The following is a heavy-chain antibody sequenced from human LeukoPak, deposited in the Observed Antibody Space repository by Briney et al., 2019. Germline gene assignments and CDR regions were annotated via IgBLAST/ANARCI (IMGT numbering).Heavy chain of an antibody. V-gene: IGHV4-59*01. Sequence: SETLSLTCAVYGGSFSGYYWSWIRQPPGKGLEWIGYIYYSGSTNYNPSLKSRVTISVDTSKNQFSLKLSSVTAADTAVYYCARSVNYYYYYYMDVWGKGTTVTVSS. CDR2: IYYSGST. CDR3: ARSVNYYYYYYMDV. CDR1: GGSFSGYY. J-gene: IGHJ6*03.